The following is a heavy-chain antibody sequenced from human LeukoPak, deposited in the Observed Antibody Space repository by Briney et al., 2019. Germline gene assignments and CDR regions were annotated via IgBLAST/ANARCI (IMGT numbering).Heavy chain of an antibody. CDR3: AKEFGVPKYYFDS. CDR1: GFTFSSYG. J-gene: IGHJ4*01. CDR2: ISYDGSNK. D-gene: IGHD3-16*01. Sequence: GGSLRLSCAASGFTFSSYGMHWVRQAPGKGLEWVAVISYDGSNKYYADSVKGRFTISRDNSKNTLYLQMNSLRAEDTAVYYCAKEFGVPKYYFDSWGQEPWSPSPQ. V-gene: IGHV3-30*18.